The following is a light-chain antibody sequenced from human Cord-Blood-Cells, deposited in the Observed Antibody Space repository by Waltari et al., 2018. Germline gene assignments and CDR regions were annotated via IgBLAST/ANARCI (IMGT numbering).Light chain of an antibody. V-gene: IGKV1-5*03. CDR1: QRISSW. CDR3: QQYNSYSGLT. CDR2: KAS. Sequence: FQMTQPPSTLSASVGNRLTIPCRASQRISSWLAWYQQKPGKAPKLLIYKASSLESGVPSRFSGSGSWTEFTLTISSLQPDDFATYYCQQYNSYSGLTFGGGTKVEIK. J-gene: IGKJ4*01.